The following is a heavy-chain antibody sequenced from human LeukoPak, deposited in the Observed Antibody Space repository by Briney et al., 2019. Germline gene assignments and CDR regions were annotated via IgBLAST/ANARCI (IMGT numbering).Heavy chain of an antibody. CDR2: ISSSSSYI. D-gene: IGHD3-22*01. Sequence: GGSLRLSCAASGFTFSTYSMNWVRQAPGKGLEWVSSISSSSSYIYYADSVKGRFTISRDNAKNSLYLQMNSLRAEDTAVYYCARDMTMTQMGYWGQGTLVTVSS. CDR1: GFTFSTYS. V-gene: IGHV3-21*01. J-gene: IGHJ4*02. CDR3: ARDMTMTQMGY.